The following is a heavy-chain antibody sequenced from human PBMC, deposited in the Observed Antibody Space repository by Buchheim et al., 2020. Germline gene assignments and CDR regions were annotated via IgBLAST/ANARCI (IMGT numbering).Heavy chain of an antibody. J-gene: IGHJ6*02. V-gene: IGHV3-48*02. D-gene: IGHD3-10*01. CDR1: GFTFSSYS. CDR3: AGGSGGGPTGYYYYGMDV. Sequence: EVQLVESGGGLVQPGGSLRLSCAASGFTFSSYSMNWVRQAPGKGLEWVSYISSSSSTIYYADSVKGRFPISRDNAKNSLYPQMNSLRDEDTAVYYCAGGSGGGPTGYYYYGMDVWGQGTT. CDR2: ISSSSSTI.